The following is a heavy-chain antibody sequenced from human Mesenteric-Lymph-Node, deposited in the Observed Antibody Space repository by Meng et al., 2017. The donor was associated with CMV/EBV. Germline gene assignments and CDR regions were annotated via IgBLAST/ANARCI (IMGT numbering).Heavy chain of an antibody. CDR2: IYHGGST. Sequence: VSGGSMSTNKWWRWVRQPPGKGLEWIGEIYHGGSTNYNPSLKSRVTISVDKSKNQFSLKLTSVTAADMAVYYCARVGDSGSYLDDDWGQGTLVTVSS. V-gene: IGHV4-4*02. CDR1: GGSMSTNKW. D-gene: IGHD3-10*01. J-gene: IGHJ4*02. CDR3: ARVGDSGSYLDDD.